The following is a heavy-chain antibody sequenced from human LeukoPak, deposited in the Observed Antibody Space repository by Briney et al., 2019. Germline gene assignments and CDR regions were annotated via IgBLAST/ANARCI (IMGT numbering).Heavy chain of an antibody. Sequence: ASVKVSCKASGYTFTSYGISWVRQAPGQGLEWMGWISAYNGNTNYAQKLQGRVTMTTDTSTSTAYMELRSLRSDDTAVYYCARAPPMLTTVTEFDYWGQGTLVTVSS. CDR1: GYTFTSYG. CDR2: ISAYNGNT. D-gene: IGHD4-17*01. J-gene: IGHJ4*02. V-gene: IGHV1-18*01. CDR3: ARAPPMLTTVTEFDY.